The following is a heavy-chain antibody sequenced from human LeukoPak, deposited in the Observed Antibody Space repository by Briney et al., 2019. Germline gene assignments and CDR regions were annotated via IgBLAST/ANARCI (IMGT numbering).Heavy chain of an antibody. Sequence: GGSLRLSCAASGFTFSSYEMNWVRQAPGKGLEWVSYISSSGSTIYYADSVKGRFTISRDNAKNSLYLQMNSLRAEDTAVYYCSTEYFTIFGVVINDYWGQGTLVTVSS. V-gene: IGHV3-48*03. J-gene: IGHJ4*02. CDR2: ISSSGSTI. CDR3: STEYFTIFGVVINDY. D-gene: IGHD3-3*01. CDR1: GFTFSSYE.